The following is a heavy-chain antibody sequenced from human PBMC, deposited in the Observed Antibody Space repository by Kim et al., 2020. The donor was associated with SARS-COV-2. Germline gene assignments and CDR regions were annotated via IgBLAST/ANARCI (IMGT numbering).Heavy chain of an antibody. V-gene: IGHV3-23*01. J-gene: IGHJ4*02. CDR3: AKEQGYGSGPAPA. D-gene: IGHD3-10*01. Sequence: ADSVKGRFTITSDNSKNQLYLQMNSLRAEDTAVYYCAKEQGYGSGPAPAWGQGTLVTVSS.